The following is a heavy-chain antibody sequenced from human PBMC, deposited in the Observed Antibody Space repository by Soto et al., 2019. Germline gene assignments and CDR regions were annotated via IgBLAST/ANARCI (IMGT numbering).Heavy chain of an antibody. Sequence: ASSGSIYSSLCSLTRHPPGKGLEWIGYIYYSGSTNYNPSLKSRVTISVDTSKNQFPLKLSSVTAADTAVYYCARQRGFMRAAAGKVGNWFDPWGQGALVTVSS. V-gene: IGHV4-59*08. J-gene: IGHJ5*02. D-gene: IGHD6-13*01. CDR2: IYYSGST. CDR3: ARQRGFMRAAAGKVGNWFDP. CDR1: SGSIYSSL.